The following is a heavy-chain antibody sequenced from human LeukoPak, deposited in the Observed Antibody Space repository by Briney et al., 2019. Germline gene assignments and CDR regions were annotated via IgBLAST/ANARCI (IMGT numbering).Heavy chain of an antibody. CDR1: GGSISSSSYY. CDR2: IYYSGRT. CDR3: ARFTAATSIDY. V-gene: IGHV4-39*01. J-gene: IGHJ4*02. Sequence: PSETLSLTCTVSGGSISSSSYYWGWIRQPPGKGLEWIGSIYYSGRTYYNPSLKSRVTISVDTSKNQFSLKLSSVTAADTAVYYCARFTAATSIDYWGQGTLVTVSS. D-gene: IGHD2-15*01.